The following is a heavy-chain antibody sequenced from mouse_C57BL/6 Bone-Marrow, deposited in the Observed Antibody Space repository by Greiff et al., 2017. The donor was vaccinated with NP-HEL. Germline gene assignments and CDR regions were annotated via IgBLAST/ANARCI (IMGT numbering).Heavy chain of an antibody. CDR3: TRYYGSSPDY. Sequence: EVQLQQSGAELVRPGASVKLSCTASGFNIKADYMHWVKQRPEQGLEWIGWIDPENGDTEYASKFQGKATITADTSSNTAYLQLSSLTSEDTAVYYWTRYYGSSPDYWGQGTTLTVSS. J-gene: IGHJ2*01. CDR1: GFNIKADY. CDR2: IDPENGDT. D-gene: IGHD1-1*01. V-gene: IGHV14-4*01.